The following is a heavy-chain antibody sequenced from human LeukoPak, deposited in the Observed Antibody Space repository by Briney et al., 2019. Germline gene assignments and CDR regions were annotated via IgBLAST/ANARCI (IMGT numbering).Heavy chain of an antibody. CDR3: ARIWAVPAAMLDY. J-gene: IGHJ4*02. CDR1: GLTFSSYS. Sequence: PGGSLRLSCAASGLTFSSYSMNWVRQAPGKGLEWVSSISSSSSYIYYADSVKGRFTISRDNAKNSLYLQMNSLRAEDTAVYYCARIWAVPAAMLDYWGQGTLVTVSS. D-gene: IGHD2-2*01. V-gene: IGHV3-21*01. CDR2: ISSSSSYI.